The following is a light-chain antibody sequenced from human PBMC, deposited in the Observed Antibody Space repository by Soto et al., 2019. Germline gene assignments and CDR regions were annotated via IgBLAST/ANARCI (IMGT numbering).Light chain of an antibody. CDR3: QQYHNWPIT. CDR2: QIS. V-gene: IGKV2-24*01. CDR1: ESLVHSDGKTY. J-gene: IGKJ5*01. Sequence: IVLTQTPLSSAVTLGQPASFSCESSESLVHSDGKTYLGWLHLRPGQPPRLLIYQISKRPPGVPDRFSGSGAGTEFTLAISSLQSEDFAVYYCQQYHNWPITFGQGTRLEIK.